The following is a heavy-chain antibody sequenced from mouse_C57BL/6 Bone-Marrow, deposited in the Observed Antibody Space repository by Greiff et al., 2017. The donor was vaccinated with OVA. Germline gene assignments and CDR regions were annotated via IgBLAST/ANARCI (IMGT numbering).Heavy chain of an antibody. CDR3: ARNMDRAWLLPFAY. J-gene: IGHJ3*01. Sequence: VQLQQSVAELVRPGASVKLSCTASGFNIKNTYMHWVKQRPEQGLEWIGRIDPANGNTKYAPKFQGKATLTADTSSNTAYLQLSSLTSEDTAIYYGARNMDRAWLLPFAYWGQGTLVTVSA. D-gene: IGHD2-3*01. CDR2: IDPANGNT. CDR1: GFNIKNTY. V-gene: IGHV14-3*01.